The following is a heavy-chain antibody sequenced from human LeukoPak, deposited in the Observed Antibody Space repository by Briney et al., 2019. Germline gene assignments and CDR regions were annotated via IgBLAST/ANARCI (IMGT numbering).Heavy chain of an antibody. V-gene: IGHV3-9*01. J-gene: IGHJ4*02. CDR3: AKAGLRGTTTNFDY. CDR2: ISWNSGSI. Sequence: GRSLRLSCAASGFTFDDYAMHWVRQAPGKGLEWVSGISWNSGSIGYADSVKGRFTISRDNAKNSLYLQMNSLRPEDTALYYCAKAGLRGTTTNFDYWGQGTLVTASS. D-gene: IGHD4-17*01. CDR1: GFTFDDYA.